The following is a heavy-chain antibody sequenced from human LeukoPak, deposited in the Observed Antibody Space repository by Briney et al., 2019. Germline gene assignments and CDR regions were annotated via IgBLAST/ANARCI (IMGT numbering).Heavy chain of an antibody. J-gene: IGHJ4*02. Sequence: SETLSLSCTVSGDSVSSGTYYWAWIRQPPGKGLEWIGSIYYSGSTYYNPSLKSRVTISVDTSKNQFSLRLSSVTAADTAVYYCATYRPVWGIDYWGQGTLVTVSS. V-gene: IGHV4-39*01. CDR1: GDSVSSGTYY. CDR3: ATYRPVWGIDY. D-gene: IGHD3-16*01. CDR2: IYYSGST.